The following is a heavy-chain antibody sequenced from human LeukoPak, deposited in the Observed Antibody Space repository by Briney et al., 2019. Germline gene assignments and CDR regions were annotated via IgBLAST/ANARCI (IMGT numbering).Heavy chain of an antibody. CDR2: ISAGGGNT. Sequence: HPGGCLRLSCAASGLTFSSYTMSWVRQAPGKGLEWVSAISAGGGNTYYADSVKGRFTISRDNSKNTLYLQMNSLRAEDTAVYSCAVPQWELLNWGQGPRVTVSS. J-gene: IGHJ4*02. CDR3: AVPQWELLN. D-gene: IGHD1-26*01. CDR1: GLTFSSYT. V-gene: IGHV3-23*01.